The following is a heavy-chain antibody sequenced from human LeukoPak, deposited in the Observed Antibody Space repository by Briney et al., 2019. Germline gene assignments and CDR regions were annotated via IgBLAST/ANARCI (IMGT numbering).Heavy chain of an antibody. V-gene: IGHV4-61*01. CDR3: ARDNWNYGSSMDV. Sequence: SETLSLTCTVSGGSVSSGSYYWSWIRQPPGKGLEWIGYIYYSASTNYNPSLKSRVTISVDTSKNQFSLKLSSVTAADTAVYYCARDNWNYGSSMDVWGQGTTVTVSS. CDR1: GGSVSSGSYY. D-gene: IGHD1-7*01. CDR2: IYYSAST. J-gene: IGHJ6*02.